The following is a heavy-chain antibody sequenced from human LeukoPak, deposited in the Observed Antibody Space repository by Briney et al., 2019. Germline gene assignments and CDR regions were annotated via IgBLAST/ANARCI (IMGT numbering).Heavy chain of an antibody. J-gene: IGHJ4*02. CDR1: GFTFTNYW. D-gene: IGHD1-26*01. CDR2: IKQDRSEK. V-gene: IGHV3-7*03. Sequence: GGSLRLSCAASGFTFTNYWMSWVRQAPGKGLELVANIKQDRSEKYYVDSVKGRFTISRDNAKNSLYLQMNSLKTEDTAVYYCTRGYWDFDYWGQGTLVTVSS. CDR3: TRGYWDFDY.